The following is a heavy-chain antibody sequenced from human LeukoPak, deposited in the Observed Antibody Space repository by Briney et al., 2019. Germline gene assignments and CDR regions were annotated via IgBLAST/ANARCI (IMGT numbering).Heavy chain of an antibody. CDR3: AREWGHYYGSGSYNYGAFDI. Sequence: TSETLSLTCAVYGGSFSGYYWSWIHQPPGKGLEWFGEINHSGSTNYNPSLKSRVTIPVDTSKNQFSLKLSSVTAADTAVYYCAREWGHYYGSGSYNYGAFDIWGQGTMVTVSS. D-gene: IGHD3-10*01. V-gene: IGHV4-34*01. J-gene: IGHJ3*02. CDR2: INHSGST. CDR1: GGSFSGYY.